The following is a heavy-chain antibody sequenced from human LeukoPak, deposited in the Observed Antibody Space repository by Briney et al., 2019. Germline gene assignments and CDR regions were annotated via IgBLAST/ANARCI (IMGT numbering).Heavy chain of an antibody. Sequence: GGSLRLSCAASGFTFSSYWMTWVRQAPGKGLEWVANINQDGTGKYYVDSVKGRFTISRDNVRNSLYLQMNSLRAEDTALYYCTNIYCSGGVCSYFDDWGQGTLVTVSS. CDR2: INQDGTGK. D-gene: IGHD2-15*01. CDR1: GFTFSSYW. CDR3: TNIYCSGGVCSYFDD. J-gene: IGHJ4*02. V-gene: IGHV3-7*01.